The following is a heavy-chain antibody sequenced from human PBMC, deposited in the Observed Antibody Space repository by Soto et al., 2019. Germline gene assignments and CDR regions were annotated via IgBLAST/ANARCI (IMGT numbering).Heavy chain of an antibody. CDR2: ISYDGSKI. J-gene: IGHJ4*02. V-gene: IGHV3-30-3*01. D-gene: IGHD4-17*01. CDR1: GCNFSTQA. CDR3: ARDLRKFYYFDS. Sequence: WGSQRLSRAASGCNFSTQAIRRVRQAPGKGLEWVAAISYDGSKIYYADSVKGRFTISRDNSKNTLYLQMNSLRGEDTAVYYCARDLRKFYYFDSWGQGTLVTVSS.